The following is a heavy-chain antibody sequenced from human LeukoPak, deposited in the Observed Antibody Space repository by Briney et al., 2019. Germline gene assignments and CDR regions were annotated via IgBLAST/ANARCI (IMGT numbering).Heavy chain of an antibody. D-gene: IGHD3-10*01. CDR2: IYTSGNT. Sequence: SETLSLTCTVSGGSISSYYWSWIRQPAGKGLEWIGRIYTSGNTYYNPSLKSRVTISVDTFKNHISLRLSSVTAADTAVYYCARVPPVYNSGNYYKGTHFDYWGQGTLVTVSS. CDR3: ARVPPVYNSGNYYKGTHFDY. J-gene: IGHJ4*02. CDR1: GGSISSYY. V-gene: IGHV4-4*07.